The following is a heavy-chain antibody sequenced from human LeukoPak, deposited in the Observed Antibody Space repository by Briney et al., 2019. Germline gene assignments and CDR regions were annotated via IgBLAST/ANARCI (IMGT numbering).Heavy chain of an antibody. CDR2: ITGSGGST. CDR3: AKVDDFWSGYLDY. J-gene: IGHJ4*02. D-gene: IGHD3-3*01. V-gene: IGHV3-23*01. Sequence: GGSLRLSCAASRLTFSSYAMSWVRQAPGTGLEWVSVITGSGGSTYYADSAKGRFTISRDNSKNTLYLQMNSLRAEDTAVYYCAKVDDFWSGYLDYWGQGTLVTVSS. CDR1: RLTFSSYA.